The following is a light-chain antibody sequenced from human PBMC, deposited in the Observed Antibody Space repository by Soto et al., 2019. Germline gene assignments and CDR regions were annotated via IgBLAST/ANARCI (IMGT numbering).Light chain of an antibody. CDR1: SSDVGSYNL. Sequence: QSALTQPASVSGSPGQSITISCTGTSSDVGSYNLVSWYQQHPGEAPKLMIYEVSKRPSGVSNRFSGSKSGNTASLTISGLQAEDEADYYCCSYAGSSTFVVFGGGTKLT. CDR3: CSYAGSSTFVV. V-gene: IGLV2-23*02. CDR2: EVS. J-gene: IGLJ2*01.